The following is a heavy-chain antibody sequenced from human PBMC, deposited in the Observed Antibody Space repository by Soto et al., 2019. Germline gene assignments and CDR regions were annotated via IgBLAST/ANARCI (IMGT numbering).Heavy chain of an antibody. CDR1: GFTVDDYA. D-gene: IGHD4-4*01. CDR2: ISWNSGRI. V-gene: IGHV3-9*01. CDR3: ASDIGGSTITTFFHY. Sequence: VQLVESGGGLVQPGRSLRLSCVASGFTVDDYAMHWVRQAPGKGLEWVSGISWNSGRIDYADSVKGRLTISRDNAKNSLSLQMNSLRAEDTALYYCASDIGGSTITTFFHYWGQGTLVTVSA. J-gene: IGHJ4*02.